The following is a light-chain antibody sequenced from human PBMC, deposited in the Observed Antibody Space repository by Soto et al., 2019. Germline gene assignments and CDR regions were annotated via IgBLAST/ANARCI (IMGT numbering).Light chain of an antibody. CDR2: GAS. J-gene: IGKJ3*01. V-gene: IGKV3-20*01. Sequence: EIVLTQSPGTLSLSPGERATLSCRASQSVSSSYLAWYQQKPGQAPRLLIYGASSRATGIPDRFSGSGSGTDLTLTISRLEPEDFAVYYCQQYGDSPGFTFGPGTKVDIK. CDR1: QSVSSSY. CDR3: QQYGDSPGFT.